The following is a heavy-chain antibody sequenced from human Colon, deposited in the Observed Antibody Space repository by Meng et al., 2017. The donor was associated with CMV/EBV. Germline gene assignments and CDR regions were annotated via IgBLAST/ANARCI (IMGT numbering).Heavy chain of an antibody. CDR3: ARPRGYCSGGSGFPSDY. CDR2: IRQDGNEI. D-gene: IGHD2-15*01. Sequence: GGFLRLSCAASGCTFSGYWMSWVRQAPGKGLEWVANIRQDGNEIYYVDSVKRRFTISRDNAKSSLYLQMNSLSADDTAVYYCARPRGYCSGGSGFPSDYWGQGTLVTVSS. V-gene: IGHV3-7*01. CDR1: GCTFSGYW. J-gene: IGHJ4*02.